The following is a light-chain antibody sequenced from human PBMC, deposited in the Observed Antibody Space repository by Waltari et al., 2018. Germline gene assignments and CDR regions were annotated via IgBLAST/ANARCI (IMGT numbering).Light chain of an antibody. Sequence: DIQTTQSPSLLSASVGDRVTITCRASQSISMWLAWYQQKPGQAPKMLIYKSSNLDSGVPSRFSGRGSGTEFTLTISSLQPDDFATYYCQEYSTSSLSFAGGTKVDI. CDR3: QEYSTSSLS. CDR1: QSISMW. J-gene: IGKJ4*01. CDR2: KSS. V-gene: IGKV1-5*03.